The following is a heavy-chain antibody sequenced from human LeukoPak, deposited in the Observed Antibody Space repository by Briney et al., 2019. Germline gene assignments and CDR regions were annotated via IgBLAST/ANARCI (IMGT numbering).Heavy chain of an antibody. CDR1: GFTFNSYA. CDR2: ISYDGSNK. CDR3: AKDKGFKEYSHYFDY. Sequence: PGRSLRLSCAASGFTFNSYAMHWVRQAPGKGLEWVAVISYDGSNKYYADSVKGRFTISRDNSKNTLYLQMNSLRAEDTAVYYCAKDKGFKEYSHYFDYWGQGTLVTVSS. J-gene: IGHJ4*02. V-gene: IGHV3-30*04. D-gene: IGHD2-21*01.